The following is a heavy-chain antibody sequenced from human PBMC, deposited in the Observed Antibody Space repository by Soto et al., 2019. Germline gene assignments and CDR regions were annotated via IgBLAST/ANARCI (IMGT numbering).Heavy chain of an antibody. V-gene: IGHV4-59*08. Sequence: QVQLQESGPGLVKPSETLSLTCTVSGGSLSPNYWTWIRQPPGKGLEWIAYIYYSGTATYNPSLNSQVAISLDMSKNQISLTLSSVTAADTAVYYCARLGAYYQSLDPWGQGTLVTVSS. CDR2: IYYSGTA. CDR3: ARLGAYYQSLDP. J-gene: IGHJ5*02. CDR1: GGSLSPNY. D-gene: IGHD3-22*01.